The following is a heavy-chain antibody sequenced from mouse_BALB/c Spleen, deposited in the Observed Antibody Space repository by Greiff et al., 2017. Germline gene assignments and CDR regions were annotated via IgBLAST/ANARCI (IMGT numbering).Heavy chain of an antibody. CDR2: ISYSGST. J-gene: IGHJ2*01. CDR3: ASSLVSYYFDY. Sequence: EVQGVESGPGLVKPSQSLSLTCTVTGYSITSDYAWNWTRQFPGNKLEWMGYISYSGSTSYNPSLKSRISITRDTSKNQFFLQLNSVTTEDTATYYCASSLVSYYFDYWGQGTTLTVSS. V-gene: IGHV3-2*02. D-gene: IGHD1-1*02. CDR1: GYSITSDYA.